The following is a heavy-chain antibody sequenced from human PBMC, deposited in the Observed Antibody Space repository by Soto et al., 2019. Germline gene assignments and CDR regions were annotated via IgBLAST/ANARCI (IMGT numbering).Heavy chain of an antibody. V-gene: IGHV1-18*04. D-gene: IGHD3-3*01. CDR1: GYTFTSYG. CDR3: ARDTNSIGITMSLYGMDV. Sequence: ASVKVSCKASGYTFTSYGISWVRQAPGQGLEWMGWISAYNGNTNYAQKLQGRVTMTTDTSTSTAYMELRSLRSDDTAVYYCARDTNSIGITMSLYGMDVWGQGTTVTVSS. J-gene: IGHJ6*02. CDR2: ISAYNGNT.